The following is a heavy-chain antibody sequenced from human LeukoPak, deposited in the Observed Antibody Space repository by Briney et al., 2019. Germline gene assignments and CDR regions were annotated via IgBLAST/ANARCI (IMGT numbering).Heavy chain of an antibody. V-gene: IGHV4-4*07. CDR3: ARDEVVPAAISFSY. CDR2: IYTSGST. Sequence: SETLSLTCTVSGGSISSYYWSWIRQPAGKGLEWIGRIYTSGSTNYNPSLKSRVTMSVDTSKNQFSLQLSSVTAADTAVYYCARDEVVPAAISFSYWGQGALVTVSS. D-gene: IGHD2-2*02. CDR1: GGSISSYY. J-gene: IGHJ4*02.